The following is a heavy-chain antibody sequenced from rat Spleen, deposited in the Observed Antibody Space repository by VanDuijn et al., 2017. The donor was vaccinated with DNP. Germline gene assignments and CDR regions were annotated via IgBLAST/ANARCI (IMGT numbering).Heavy chain of an antibody. J-gene: IGHJ3*01. D-gene: IGHD1-4*01. V-gene: IGHV5S10*01. CDR3: ATHTFTPGITTPFAY. CDR1: RFTFSDYN. CDR2: IIYDGSRT. Sequence: EVQLVEIGGGLVQPGRSLKLSCVASRFTFSDYNMAWVRQAPKKGLEWVATIIYDGSRTYYRDSVKGRFTISRDTAKSTLYLQMDSLRSEDTATYYCATHTFTPGITTPFAYWGQGTLVTVSS.